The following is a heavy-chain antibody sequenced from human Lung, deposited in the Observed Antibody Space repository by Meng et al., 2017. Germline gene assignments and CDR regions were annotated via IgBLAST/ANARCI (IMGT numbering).Heavy chain of an antibody. D-gene: IGHD6-13*01. Sequence: VQSGVAEKQPGSSVPVSCMASGYTFPDYWLHWVRRAPGQGLEWMGRINPKSGDTHYAQRLQGRVTMTGDTSISTAYMELSGLRSDDTAMYYCARDEDISAAGKLFGDYWGQGTLVTVSS. CDR2: INPKSGDT. CDR1: GYTFPDYW. J-gene: IGHJ4*02. V-gene: IGHV1-2*06. CDR3: ARDEDISAAGKLFGDY.